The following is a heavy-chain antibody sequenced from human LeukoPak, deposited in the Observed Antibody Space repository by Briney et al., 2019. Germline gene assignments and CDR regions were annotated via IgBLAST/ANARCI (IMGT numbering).Heavy chain of an antibody. CDR3: AKDRCSNGIGCLYYYMDV. CDR2: IQYDRSNQ. V-gene: IGHV3-30*02. D-gene: IGHD2-8*01. J-gene: IGHJ6*03. CDR1: GFTFSSYD. Sequence: GGSLRLSCAASGFTFSSYDMHWVRQAPGKGREGVAYIQYDRSNQQYAGSVKGRFSISRDNSKNTLSLQMNSLRAEDTAVYYCAKDRCSNGIGCLYYYMDVWGKGTTVTISS.